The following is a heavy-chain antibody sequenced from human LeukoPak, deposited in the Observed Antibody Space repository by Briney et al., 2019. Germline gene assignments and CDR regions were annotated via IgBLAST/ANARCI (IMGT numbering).Heavy chain of an antibody. D-gene: IGHD3-10*01. Sequence: GRSLRLACAASGFTFSTRAMHWVRQAPGKGLEWVAVISYDGTNIYYADFVRGRFTISRDNSKNTLYLQMNSLRPEDTAVYYCAKDRDGSGGFDYWGQGTLVTVSS. J-gene: IGHJ4*02. V-gene: IGHV3-30*04. CDR1: GFTFSTRA. CDR2: ISYDGTNI. CDR3: AKDRDGSGGFDY.